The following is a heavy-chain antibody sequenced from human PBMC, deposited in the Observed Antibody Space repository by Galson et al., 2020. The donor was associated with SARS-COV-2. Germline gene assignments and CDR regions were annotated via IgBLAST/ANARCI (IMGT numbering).Heavy chain of an antibody. J-gene: IGHJ2*01. D-gene: IGHD2-2*01. V-gene: IGHV4-59*08. CDR3: ARQAKYQIVSHGDFGL. CDR2: IHSSGTT. CDR1: GGSISNYY. Sequence: SETLSLTCTVSGGSISNYYWSWIRQPPGKGLEWIGYIHSSGTTNYNPSLKNRVTISVDTSKNQFSLKLTSVTAADTAVYYCARQAKYQIVSHGDFGLWGRGTVVTVSS.